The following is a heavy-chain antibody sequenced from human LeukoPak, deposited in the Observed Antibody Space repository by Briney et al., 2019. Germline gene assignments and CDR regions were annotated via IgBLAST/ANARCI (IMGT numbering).Heavy chain of an antibody. CDR2: IRYDGSNK. CDR1: GFTFSSYG. J-gene: IGHJ4*02. CDR3: AKDLRTTVTPGYFDY. D-gene: IGHD4-17*01. V-gene: IGHV3-30*02. Sequence: GGSLRLSCAASGFTFSSYGMHWVRQAPGKGLEWVAFIRYDGSNKYYADSVKGRFTISRDNSKNTLYLQMNSLRAEDTAVYYCAKDLRTTVTPGYFDYWGQGTLVTVSS.